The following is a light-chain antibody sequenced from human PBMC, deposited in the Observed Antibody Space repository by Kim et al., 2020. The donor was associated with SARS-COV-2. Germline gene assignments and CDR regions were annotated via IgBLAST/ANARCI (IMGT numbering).Light chain of an antibody. V-gene: IGLV4-69*01. Sequence: SVKLTCTLSSGHSSYAIAWHQQQPEKGPRYLMNLNSDGSHSKGDGIPDRFSGSSSGAERYLTISSLQSEDEADYYCQTWGTGIRVFGGGTQLTVL. J-gene: IGLJ3*02. CDR3: QTWGTGIRV. CDR2: LNSDGSH. CDR1: SGHSSYA.